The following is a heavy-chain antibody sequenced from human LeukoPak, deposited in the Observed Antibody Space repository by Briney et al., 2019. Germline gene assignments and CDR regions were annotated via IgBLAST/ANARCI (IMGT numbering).Heavy chain of an antibody. Sequence: PSETLSLTCTVSGDSISSSSYYWSWIRQPPGKGLEWIGEINHSGSTNYNPSLKSRVTISVDTSKNQFSLKLSSVTAADTAVYYCARGTGLSGYSSYIDYWGQGTLVTVSS. CDR3: ARGTGLSGYSSYIDY. J-gene: IGHJ4*02. D-gene: IGHD3-22*01. CDR2: INHSGST. CDR1: GDSISSSSYY. V-gene: IGHV4-39*07.